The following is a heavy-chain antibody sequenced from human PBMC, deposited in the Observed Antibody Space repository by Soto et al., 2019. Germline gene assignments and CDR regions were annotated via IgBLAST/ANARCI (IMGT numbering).Heavy chain of an antibody. J-gene: IGHJ3*01. V-gene: IGHV3-9*01. Sequence: EVLLVESGGGLIQPGGSLRLSCPASGFKFDDYAMHLVRQVPQKGLQWVSGISWNSATIGHAGSVKGRFTISRDNGKNSLYLQMNNLSTDDTALYYCAKGGASRLDGLDVWGHGIMVTVSS. CDR2: ISWNSATI. CDR1: GFKFDDYA. CDR3: AKGGASRLDGLDV. D-gene: IGHD3-16*01.